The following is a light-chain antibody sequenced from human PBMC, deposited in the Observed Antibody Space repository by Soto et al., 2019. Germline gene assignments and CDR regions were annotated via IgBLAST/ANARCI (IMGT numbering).Light chain of an antibody. CDR3: QQYNSWPPIT. CDR2: GTS. V-gene: IGKV3-15*01. Sequence: EIVMTQSPATLSVSPGERATLSCRASQSVSSNLAWYQQKPGQAPRLLIYGTSTRATGLPARFSGSGSGSDFTLTISSLQSEDFAVYYCQQYNSWPPITFGQGHDWRL. CDR1: QSVSSN. J-gene: IGKJ5*01.